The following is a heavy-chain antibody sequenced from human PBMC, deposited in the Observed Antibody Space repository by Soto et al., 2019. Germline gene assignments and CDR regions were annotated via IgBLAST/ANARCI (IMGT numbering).Heavy chain of an antibody. CDR1: GYTFTSYD. D-gene: IGHD6-13*01. J-gene: IGHJ6*02. CDR3: ATKGRWYVGYYYYGMDV. CDR2: MNPNSGNT. V-gene: IGHV1-8*01. Sequence: ASVKVSCKASGYTFTSYDINWVRQATGQGLEWMGWMNPNSGNTGYAQKFQGRVTMTRNTSISTAYMGLSSLRSEDTAVYYCATKGRWYVGYYYYGMDVWGQGTTVTVSS.